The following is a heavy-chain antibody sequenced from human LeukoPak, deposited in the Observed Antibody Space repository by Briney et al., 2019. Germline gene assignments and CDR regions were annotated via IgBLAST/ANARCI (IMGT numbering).Heavy chain of an antibody. D-gene: IGHD3-22*01. CDR1: GCTISSYG. Sequence: GGSLRLSCAASGCTISSYGMHWVRQAPGKGLDWVAVICYDGSNKYYADSVKGRFTISRDNSKNTVYLQMTSLRAEDTAVYYCAKDRDIHYDSSGYRQNDAFDIWGQGTMVSVSS. V-gene: IGHV3-33*06. J-gene: IGHJ3*02. CDR3: AKDRDIHYDSSGYRQNDAFDI. CDR2: ICYDGSNK.